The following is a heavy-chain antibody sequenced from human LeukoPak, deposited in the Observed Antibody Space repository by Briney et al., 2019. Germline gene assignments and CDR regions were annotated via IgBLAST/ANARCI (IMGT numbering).Heavy chain of an antibody. Sequence: SETLSLTCTVSSYSISSGYYWGWIRQPPRKGLEWIGYIYYNGNTKYHPSLESRVAISLDTSNNRFSLSLSSVTAADTAFYFCVRGPSITSRSEFDYWGQGTLVTVSS. CDR2: IYYNGNT. V-gene: IGHV4-61*03. D-gene: IGHD2-2*01. CDR3: VRGPSITSRSEFDY. CDR1: SYSISSGYY. J-gene: IGHJ4*02.